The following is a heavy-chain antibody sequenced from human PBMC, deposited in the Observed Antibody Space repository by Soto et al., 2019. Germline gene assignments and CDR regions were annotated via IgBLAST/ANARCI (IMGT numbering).Heavy chain of an antibody. CDR2: ISGSGGST. Sequence: GRQIRSCAASGFTFSIYAMSLVRPATGKGLEWVSAISGSGGSTYYADSVKGRFTISRDNSKNTLYLQMNSLRAEDTAVYYCAKDRAQQLVRGNYYGMDVWGQGTKVTVSS. V-gene: IGHV3-23*01. J-gene: IGHJ6*02. D-gene: IGHD6-13*01. CDR1: GFTFSIYA. CDR3: AKDRAQQLVRGNYYGMDV.